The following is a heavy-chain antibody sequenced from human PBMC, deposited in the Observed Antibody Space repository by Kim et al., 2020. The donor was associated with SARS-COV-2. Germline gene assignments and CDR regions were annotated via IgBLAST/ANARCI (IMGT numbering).Heavy chain of an antibody. CDR1: GGSISSSSYY. D-gene: IGHD3-22*01. CDR2: IYYSGST. Sequence: SETLSLTCTVSGGSISSSSYYWGWIRQPPGKGLEWIGSIYYSGSTYYNPSLKSRVTISVDTSKNQFSLKLSPVTAADTAVYYCARHPQIITMIVVAPWVDAFDSWGHGTMVTVSS. CDR3: ARHPQIITMIVVAPWVDAFDS. J-gene: IGHJ3*02. V-gene: IGHV4-39*01.